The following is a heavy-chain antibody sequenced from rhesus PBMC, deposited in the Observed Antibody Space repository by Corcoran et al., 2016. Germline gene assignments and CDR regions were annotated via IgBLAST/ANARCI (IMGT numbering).Heavy chain of an antibody. J-gene: IGHJ4*01. V-gene: IGHV4-93*01. CDR2: IYGSTGGT. CDR1: GGSISSSDW. Sequence: QVQLQESGPAVVKPSETLSLACGVSGGSISSSDWWSWIRQSPGKGVDWIGSIYGSTGGTNNSPSLKSLVTISKDTSKNQFSLRLSSVTAADTAIYYCVRDYDSGSLGYCDYWGQGVLVTVSS. CDR3: VRDYDSGSLGYCDY. D-gene: IGHD3-16*01.